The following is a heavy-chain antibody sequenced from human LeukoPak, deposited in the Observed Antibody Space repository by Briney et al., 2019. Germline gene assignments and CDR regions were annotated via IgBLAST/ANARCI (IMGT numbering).Heavy chain of an antibody. D-gene: IGHD3-3*01. CDR2: IYSSGST. CDR1: GGSISGYY. J-gene: IGHJ5*02. CDR3: ARIDSDFWSGPNWFDP. V-gene: IGHV4-4*07. Sequence: SETLSLTYTVSGGSISGYYLSWIRQPAGKGLEWIGRIYSSGSTNYNPSLKSRVTISVDTSKNQFSLKLSSVTAADTAVYYCARIDSDFWSGPNWFDPWGQGTLVTVSS.